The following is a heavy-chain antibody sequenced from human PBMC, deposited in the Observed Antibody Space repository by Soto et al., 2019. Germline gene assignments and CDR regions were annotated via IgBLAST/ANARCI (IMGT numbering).Heavy chain of an antibody. V-gene: IGHV4-31*03. Sequence: SETLSLTCTVSGGSISSGGYYWSWIRQHPGKGLEWIGYIYYSGSTYYNPSLKSRVTISVDTSKNQFSLKLSSVTAADTAVYYCARGLARYSSSSGWFDPWGQGTLVTVSS. CDR3: ARGLARYSSSSGWFDP. J-gene: IGHJ5*02. CDR1: GGSISSGGYY. CDR2: IYYSGST. D-gene: IGHD6-6*01.